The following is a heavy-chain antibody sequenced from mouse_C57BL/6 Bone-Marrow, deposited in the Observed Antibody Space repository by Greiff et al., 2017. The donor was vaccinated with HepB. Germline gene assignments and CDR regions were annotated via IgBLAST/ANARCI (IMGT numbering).Heavy chain of an antibody. Sequence: QVQLQQPGAELVKPGASVKLSCKASGYTFTSYWMQWVKQRPGQGLEWIGEIDPSDSYTNYNQKFKGKATLTVDTSSSTAYMQLSSLTSEDSAVYDCARQAGYYDAMDYWGQGTSVTVSA. D-gene: IGHD2-2*01. CDR1: GYTFTSYW. CDR2: IDPSDSYT. J-gene: IGHJ4*01. V-gene: IGHV1-50*01. CDR3: ARQAGYYDAMDY.